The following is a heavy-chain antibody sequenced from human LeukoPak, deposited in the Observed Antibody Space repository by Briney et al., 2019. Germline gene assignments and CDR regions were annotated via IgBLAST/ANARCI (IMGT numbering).Heavy chain of an antibody. CDR3: ARDLSSDFWSGLAPYFDY. CDR1: GYTFTSYY. CDR2: INPSGRST. Sequence: GASVKVSCKASGYTFTSYYMHWVRQAPGQGLEWIGIINPSGRSTSYAQKFQGRVTMTRDTSTSTVYMELSILRSEDTAVYYCARDLSSDFWSGLAPYFDYWGQGTLVTVSS. D-gene: IGHD3-3*01. J-gene: IGHJ4*02. V-gene: IGHV1-46*01.